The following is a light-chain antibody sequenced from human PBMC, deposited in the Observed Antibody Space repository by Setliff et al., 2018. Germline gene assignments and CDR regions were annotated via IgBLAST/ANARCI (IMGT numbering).Light chain of an antibody. CDR2: DNT. Sequence: QSVLTPPPSVSAAPGQKVIISCSGSSSNIGNNWISWYQQLPGTAPKVLIYDNTKRPSGIPDRFSGSKSGTSATLAITGLQTGDEADYYCGTWDSSLGFVFGGGTK. J-gene: IGLJ2*01. V-gene: IGLV1-51*01. CDR1: SSNIGNNW. CDR3: GTWDSSLGFV.